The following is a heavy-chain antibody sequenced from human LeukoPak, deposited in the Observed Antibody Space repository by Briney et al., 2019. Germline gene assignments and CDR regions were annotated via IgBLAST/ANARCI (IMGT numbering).Heavy chain of an antibody. CDR1: GGSFSGHY. Sequence: SETLSLTCAVYGGSFSGHYWSWIRQPPGKGLEWIGEINHSGSTNYNPSLKSRVTISVDTSKNQFSLKLSSVTAADTAVYYCARQTGSGLFILPGGQGTLVTVSS. J-gene: IGHJ4*02. V-gene: IGHV4-34*01. D-gene: IGHD3/OR15-3a*01. CDR2: INHSGST. CDR3: ARQTGSGLFILP.